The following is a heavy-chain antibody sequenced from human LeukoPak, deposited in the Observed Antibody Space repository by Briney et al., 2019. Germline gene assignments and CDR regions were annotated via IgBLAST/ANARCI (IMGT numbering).Heavy chain of an antibody. CDR2: IYTSGST. CDR1: GSISGYY. CDR3: ARQKCTSASCLTKNAFDI. V-gene: IGHV4-4*09. Sequence: SETLSLTCTVSGSISGYYWSWIRQSPGKGLEWIGYIYTSGSTNYNPSLESRITISVDTSKNQFSLDLSPVTAADTAVYYCARQKCTSASCLTKNAFDIWGQGTMVTVSS. J-gene: IGHJ3*02. D-gene: IGHD2-2*01.